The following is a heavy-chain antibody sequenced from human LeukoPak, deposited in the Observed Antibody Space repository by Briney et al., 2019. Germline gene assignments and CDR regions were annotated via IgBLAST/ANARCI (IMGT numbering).Heavy chain of an antibody. D-gene: IGHD1-26*01. V-gene: IGHV1-18*01. CDR2: ISAYNGNT. Sequence: ASVKVSCKASGYTFTSCGISWVRQAPGQGLEWMGWISAYNGNTNYAQKFQGRVTMTRDTSISTAYMELSRLRSDDTAVYYCARDGGSYPGLDAFDIWGQGTMVTVSS. CDR3: ARDGGSYPGLDAFDI. CDR1: GYTFTSCG. J-gene: IGHJ3*02.